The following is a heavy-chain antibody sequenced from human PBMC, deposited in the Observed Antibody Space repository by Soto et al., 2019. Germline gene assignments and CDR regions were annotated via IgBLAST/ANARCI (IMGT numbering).Heavy chain of an antibody. CDR1: GGSFSGYY. Sequence: QVQLQQWGAGLLKPSETLSLTCAVYGGSFSGYYWSWIRQPPGKGLEWIGEINHSGSTNYNPSLKSRVTISVDTSKNQFSLKLSSVTAADTAVYYCASWRGSSSSGRVDYWGQGTLVTVSS. D-gene: IGHD6-6*01. CDR3: ASWRGSSSSGRVDY. CDR2: INHSGST. J-gene: IGHJ4*02. V-gene: IGHV4-34*01.